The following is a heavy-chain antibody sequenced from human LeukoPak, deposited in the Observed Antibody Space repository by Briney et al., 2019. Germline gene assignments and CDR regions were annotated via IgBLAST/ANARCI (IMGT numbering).Heavy chain of an antibody. CDR3: ARGLQLHDAFDI. J-gene: IGHJ3*02. V-gene: IGHV3-21*01. CDR1: GFTFSSFS. D-gene: IGHD5-18*01. CDR2: ISSSSSYI. Sequence: PGGSLRLSCGASGFTFSSFSMNWVRQAPGKGLEWVSSISSSSSYIYYADSVKGRFTISRDDAKNSLYLQMNSLRAEDTAVYYCARGLQLHDAFDIWGQGTIVTVSS.